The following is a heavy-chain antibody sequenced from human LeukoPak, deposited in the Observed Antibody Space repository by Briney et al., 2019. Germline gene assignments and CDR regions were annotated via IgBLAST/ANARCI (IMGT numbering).Heavy chain of an antibody. CDR3: AKDLGSSGYFDY. D-gene: IGHD3-22*01. CDR1: GFTFSSYA. J-gene: IGHJ4*02. Sequence: GGSLRLSCAASGFTFSSYAMSWVRQAPGKGLERVSAISGSGGSTYYADSVKGRFTISRDNSKNTLYLQMNSLRAEDTAVYYCAKDLGSSGYFDYWGQGTLVTVSS. CDR2: ISGSGGST. V-gene: IGHV3-23*01.